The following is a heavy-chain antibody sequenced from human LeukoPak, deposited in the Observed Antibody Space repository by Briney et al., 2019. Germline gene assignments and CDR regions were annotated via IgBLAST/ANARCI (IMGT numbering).Heavy chain of an antibody. CDR2: IYYSGST. CDR3: ARVYYDSSGYGLDY. Sequence: SETLSLTCTVSGGSISSYYWSWLRQPPGKGLEWVGYIYYSGSTNYNPSLKSRVTISVDTSKNQFSLKLSSVTAADTAVYYCARVYYDSSGYGLDYWGQGTLVTVSS. D-gene: IGHD3-22*01. CDR1: GGSISSYY. J-gene: IGHJ4*02. V-gene: IGHV4-59*01.